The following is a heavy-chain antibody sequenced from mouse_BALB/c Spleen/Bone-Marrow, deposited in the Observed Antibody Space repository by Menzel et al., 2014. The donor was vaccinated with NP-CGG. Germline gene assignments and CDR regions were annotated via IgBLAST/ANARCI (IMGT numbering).Heavy chain of an antibody. CDR3: ARGYDEGFAY. D-gene: IGHD2-14*01. V-gene: IGHV14-3*02. CDR1: GFNIKDTY. Sequence: SGAELVKPGASVKLSCTASGFNIKDTYMHWVKQRPEQGQEWIGRIDPANGNTKYDPKFQGKATITADTSSNTAYLQLSSLTSEDTAVYYCARGYDEGFAYWGQGTLVTVSA. CDR2: IDPANGNT. J-gene: IGHJ3*01.